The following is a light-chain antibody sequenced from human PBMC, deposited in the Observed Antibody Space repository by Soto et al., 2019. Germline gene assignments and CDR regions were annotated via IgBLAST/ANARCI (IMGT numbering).Light chain of an antibody. CDR2: EGS. Sequence: QSVLTQPASVSGSPGQAITISCTGTSSDVGSYNLVSWYQQHPGKAPKLMIYEGSKRPSGVSNRFSGSKSGNTASLTISGLQAEDEADYYCCSHAGSSTPLYVFGTGTKVTVL. CDR3: CSHAGSSTPLYV. J-gene: IGLJ1*01. CDR1: SSDVGSYNL. V-gene: IGLV2-23*01.